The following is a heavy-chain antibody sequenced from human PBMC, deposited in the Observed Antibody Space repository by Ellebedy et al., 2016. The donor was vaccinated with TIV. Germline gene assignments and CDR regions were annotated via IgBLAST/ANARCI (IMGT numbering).Heavy chain of an antibody. D-gene: IGHD3-16*01. CDR1: GGSLTNHF. CDR3: ARDGGLAFDI. J-gene: IGHJ3*02. V-gene: IGHV4-59*11. Sequence: MPSETLSLTCTASGGSLTNHFWSRIRQPPGKGLEWIASIYYSGTTNYNPSLKSRVTISVDTSKNQISLTLMSSVSAADTAVYYCARDGGLAFDIWGQGTMVTVSS. CDR2: IYYSGTT.